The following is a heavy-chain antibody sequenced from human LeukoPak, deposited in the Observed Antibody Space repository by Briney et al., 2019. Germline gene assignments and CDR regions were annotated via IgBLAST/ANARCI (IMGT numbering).Heavy chain of an antibody. CDR3: AAGDYYVRSGYPLR. CDR2: IVVGGGNT. V-gene: IGHV1-58*02. D-gene: IGHD3-22*01. Sequence: SVKVSCKASGFTFTSSAMQWVRQARGQRLEWIGWIVVGGGNTNYAQKFQERVTITRDMSTSTAYRELSSLRSEDTAVYYCAAGDYYVRSGYPLRWGQGTLVTVSS. J-gene: IGHJ4*02. CDR1: GFTFTSSA.